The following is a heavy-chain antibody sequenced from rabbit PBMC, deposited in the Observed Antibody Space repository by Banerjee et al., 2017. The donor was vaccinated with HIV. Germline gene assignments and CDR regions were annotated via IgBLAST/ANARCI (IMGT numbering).Heavy chain of an antibody. V-gene: IGHV1S40*01. CDR2: IGIRSGST. D-gene: IGHD7-1*01. J-gene: IGHJ4*01. CDR3: ARDGVAGIGTWVDYFNL. CDR1: GFSFSGGAY. Sequence: QSLEESGGDLVKPGASLTLTCTASGFSFSGGAYMCWVRQAPGKGLEWVACIGIRSGSTHYATWAKGRFAISKTSSTTVTLQMTSLTAADTATYFCARDGVAGIGTWVDYFNLWGPGTLVTVS.